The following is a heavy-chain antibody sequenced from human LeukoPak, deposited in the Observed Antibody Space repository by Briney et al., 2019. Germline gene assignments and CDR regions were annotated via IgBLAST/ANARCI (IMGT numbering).Heavy chain of an antibody. CDR2: ISAYNGNT. V-gene: IGHV1-18*01. CDR3: ARDGDIVVVPAARIDYYYGMDV. CDR1: GYTFTSYA. D-gene: IGHD2-2*01. Sequence: GASVKVSCKASGYTFTSYAIHWVRQAPGQGLEWMGWISAYNGNTNYAQKLQGRVTMTTDTSTSTAYMELRSLRSDDTAVYYCARDGDIVVVPAARIDYYYGMDVWAKGPRSPSPQ. J-gene: IGHJ6*04.